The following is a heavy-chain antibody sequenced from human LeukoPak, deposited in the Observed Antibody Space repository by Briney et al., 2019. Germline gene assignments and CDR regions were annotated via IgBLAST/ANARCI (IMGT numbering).Heavy chain of an antibody. D-gene: IGHD6-6*01. J-gene: IGHJ3*02. CDR1: GYSFTSYW. Sequence: GESLKISCKGSGYSFTSYWIGWVRQMPGKGLEWMGIIYPGEPDTRTTPSCQGQLTTSADQTNSPAYLEWAGLKGPGPAMYYCARHKRPASPGDSFDIWGQGTMVTVST. CDR3: ARHKRPASPGDSFDI. CDR2: IYPGEPDT. V-gene: IGHV5-51*01.